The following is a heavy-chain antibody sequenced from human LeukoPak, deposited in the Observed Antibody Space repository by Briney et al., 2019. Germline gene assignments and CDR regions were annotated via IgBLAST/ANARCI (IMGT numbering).Heavy chain of an antibody. D-gene: IGHD5-18*01. Sequence: GGSLRLSCAASGFAFSDYYMSWIRQAPGKGLEWVSYISSSSSTIYYADSVKGRFTISRDNAKNSLYLQMNSLRAEDTAVYYCARDGYSYGINWFDPWGQGTLVTVSS. CDR2: ISSSSSTI. J-gene: IGHJ5*02. CDR1: GFAFSDYY. V-gene: IGHV3-11*01. CDR3: ARDGYSYGINWFDP.